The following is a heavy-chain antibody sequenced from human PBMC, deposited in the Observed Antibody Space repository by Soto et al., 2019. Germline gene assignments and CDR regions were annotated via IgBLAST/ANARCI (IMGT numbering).Heavy chain of an antibody. J-gene: IGHJ4*02. CDR3: ARDVGYCSSSTCLIDY. CDR1: GYTFHTYG. D-gene: IGHD2-2*01. Sequence: VQLVQSGAKVKKPGASVRLSCKTSGYTFHTYGISWVRQAPGQGLEWMGGIGTFNGETRYAQKCQARVTVTTDTSTTTGYMELRSLRSADTAAYYCARDVGYCSSSTCLIDYWGQGTLVTVSS. CDR2: IGTFNGET. V-gene: IGHV1-18*01.